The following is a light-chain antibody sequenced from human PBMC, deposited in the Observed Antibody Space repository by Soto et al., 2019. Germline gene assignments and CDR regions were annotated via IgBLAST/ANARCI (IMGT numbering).Light chain of an antibody. V-gene: IGKV3-11*01. CDR1: QSVSNY. CDR2: ETS. J-gene: IGKJ5*01. CDR3: QKRHNWRDT. Sequence: IVLTHAPSTLASSPWERATRSCMASQSVSNYLSWYQQKPGQAPRLLMYETSRRATGIPARFSGSGSGTDFTLTISSLEPEDFAVYYCQKRHNWRDTCGKGKRREI.